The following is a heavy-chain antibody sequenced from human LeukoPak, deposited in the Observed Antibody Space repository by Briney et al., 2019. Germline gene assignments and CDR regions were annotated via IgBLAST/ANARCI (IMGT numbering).Heavy chain of an antibody. CDR1: GFTFSSYA. V-gene: IGHV3-23*01. D-gene: IGHD3-3*01. CDR2: ISGSGGST. J-gene: IGHJ4*02. Sequence: GGPLRLSCAASGFTFSSYAMSWVRQAPGKGLEWVSAISGSGGSTYYADSVKGRFTISRDNSKNTLYLQMNSLRAEDTAVYYCAKDDFWSGYGGADWGQGTLVTVSS. CDR3: AKDDFWSGYGGAD.